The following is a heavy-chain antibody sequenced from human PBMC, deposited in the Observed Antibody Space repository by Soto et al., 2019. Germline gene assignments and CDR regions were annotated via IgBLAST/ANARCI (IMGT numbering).Heavy chain of an antibody. CDR2: VSLDSDTI. J-gene: IGHJ6*02. CDR1: GYDFRTYS. CDR3: SRLYYDYG. Sequence: QLVESGGGLVRPGGSLRLACRASGYDFRTYSMNWVRQAPGQGLEWIAYVSLDSDTIQYADSVKGRFTISRDDAENSLYLQMDGLIDEDTATYYCSRLYYDYGWGRGTTVTVSS. V-gene: IGHV3-48*02. D-gene: IGHD3-3*01.